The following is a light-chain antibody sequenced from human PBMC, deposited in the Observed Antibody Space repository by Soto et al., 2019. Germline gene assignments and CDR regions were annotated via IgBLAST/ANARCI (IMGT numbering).Light chain of an antibody. CDR1: PGTSNE. Sequence: AIQMTRSPPPLSASVGDRITITCRARPGTSNEIGEYQQQPRQPTELLIFAASTLQGEVPSRFSGSGSGTDFTLTISSLQPEDFATYYCLQDYNYPGTFGQGTKVDIK. CDR2: AAS. CDR3: LQDYNYPGT. J-gene: IGKJ1*01. V-gene: IGKV1-6*01.